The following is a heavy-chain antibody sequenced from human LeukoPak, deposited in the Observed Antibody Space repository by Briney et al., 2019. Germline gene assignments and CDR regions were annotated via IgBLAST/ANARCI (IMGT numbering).Heavy chain of an antibody. CDR1: GFTFSSYA. CDR3: AKDRPFVVVTADFDY. D-gene: IGHD2-21*02. V-gene: IGHV3-23*01. Sequence: PGGSLRLSCAASGFTFSSYAMSWVRQAPGKGLEWVSAISGSGGSTYYADSVKGRFTISRDNSKNTLYLQMNSLRAEDTTVYYCAKDRPFVVVTADFDYWGQGTLVTVSS. J-gene: IGHJ4*02. CDR2: ISGSGGST.